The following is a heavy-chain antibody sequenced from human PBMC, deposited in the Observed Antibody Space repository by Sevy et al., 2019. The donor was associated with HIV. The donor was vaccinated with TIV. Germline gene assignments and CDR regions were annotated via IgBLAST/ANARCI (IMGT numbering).Heavy chain of an antibody. J-gene: IGHJ5*02. CDR1: GGSFSGYY. Sequence: SETLSLTCAVYGGSFSGYYWNWIRHPPGKALEWIGEINHSGSTNYNPSLKSRVTISVDTSKNQFSLKLISVPAADTAVYYCARAPPVVVVPGAPSWFDPWGQGTLVTVSS. CDR3: ARAPPVVVVPGAPSWFDP. V-gene: IGHV4-34*01. D-gene: IGHD2-2*01. CDR2: INHSGST.